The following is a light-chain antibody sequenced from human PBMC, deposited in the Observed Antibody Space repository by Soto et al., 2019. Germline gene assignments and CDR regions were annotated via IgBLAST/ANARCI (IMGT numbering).Light chain of an antibody. V-gene: IGKV1-27*01. Sequence: DIQMTQSPSSLSASVGDRVTITCRASPGISNFLAWYQQKPGKVPQLLIYAANTLQSGVPYRFSGGGSGTDFTLTISSLQPEDVATYYCQKYNSAPWTFGQGTKVEIK. CDR2: AAN. CDR3: QKYNSAPWT. J-gene: IGKJ1*01. CDR1: PGISNF.